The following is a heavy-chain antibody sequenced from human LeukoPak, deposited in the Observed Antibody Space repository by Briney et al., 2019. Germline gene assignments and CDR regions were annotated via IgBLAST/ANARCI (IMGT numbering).Heavy chain of an antibody. V-gene: IGHV3-23*01. CDR3: ARGSSLAYWYFDL. CDR1: GFTFSSHA. J-gene: IGHJ2*01. D-gene: IGHD2-2*01. Sequence: GGSLRLSCAASGFTFSSHAMSWVRQAPGKGLEWVSGISGDGITTHYADSVKGRFTISRDNSKNTLYLQMNSLRAEDTAVYSCARGSSLAYWYFDLWGRGTLLTVSS. CDR2: ISGDGITT.